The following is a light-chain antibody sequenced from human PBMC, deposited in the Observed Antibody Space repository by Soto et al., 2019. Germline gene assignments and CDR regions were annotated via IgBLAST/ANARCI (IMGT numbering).Light chain of an antibody. CDR2: KAS. Sequence: DIQMTQSPSTLSASVGDRVTITSRASQSISSWLAWYQQKPGQAPKLLIYKASTLQSGVPSRFSGSGSGTEFTLAISSLQPDDSATYYCQQYNDNWTFGQGTKV. J-gene: IGKJ1*01. CDR1: QSISSW. V-gene: IGKV1-5*03. CDR3: QQYNDNWT.